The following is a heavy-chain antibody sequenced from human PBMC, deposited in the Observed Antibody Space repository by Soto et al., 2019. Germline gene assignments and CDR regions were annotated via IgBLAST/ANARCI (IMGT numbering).Heavy chain of an antibody. CDR1: GDSISDSY. CDR2: IYSTGST. Sequence: PSETLSLTCTVSGDSISDSYWSWIRQPPGKALEWIGYIYSTGSTNYNPSLKSRVTISVETSKNQFSLKLSSVTAADTAVYYCARGRVVTGADYWGQGTLVTVSS. D-gene: IGHD1-20*01. V-gene: IGHV4-59*01. CDR3: ARGRVVTGADY. J-gene: IGHJ4*02.